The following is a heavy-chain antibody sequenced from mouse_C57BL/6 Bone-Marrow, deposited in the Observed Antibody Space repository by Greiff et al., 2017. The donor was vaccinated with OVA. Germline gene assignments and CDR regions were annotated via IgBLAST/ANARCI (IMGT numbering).Heavy chain of an antibody. CDR1: GFTFSDYY. D-gene: IGHD1-1*01. CDR3: ASDYYGSSYGWYFDV. CDR2: ISNGGGST. Sequence: DVMLVESGGGLVQPGGSLKLSCAASGFTFSDYYMYWVRQTPEKRLEWVAYISNGGGSTYYPDTVKGRFTISRDNAKNTLYLQMSRLKSEDTAMYYCASDYYGSSYGWYFDVWGTGTTVTVSS. V-gene: IGHV5-12*01. J-gene: IGHJ1*03.